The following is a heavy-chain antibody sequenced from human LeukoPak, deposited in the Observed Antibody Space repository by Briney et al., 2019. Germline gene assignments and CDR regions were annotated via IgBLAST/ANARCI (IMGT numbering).Heavy chain of an antibody. V-gene: IGHV4-59*01. CDR2: IYYSGST. D-gene: IGHD6-19*01. Sequence: SETLSLTCTVSGGSISSYYWSWIRQPPGKGLEWIGYIYYSGSTNYNPSLKSRVTISVDTSKNQFSLKLSSVTAADTAVYYCARDGDNGQWLTAGDYWGQGTLVTVSS. CDR3: ARDGDNGQWLTAGDY. CDR1: GGSISSYY. J-gene: IGHJ4*02.